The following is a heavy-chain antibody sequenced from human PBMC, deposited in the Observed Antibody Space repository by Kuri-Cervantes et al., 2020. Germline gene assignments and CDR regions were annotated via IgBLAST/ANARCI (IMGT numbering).Heavy chain of an antibody. Sequence: GESLKISCAASGFTFSDYYMSWIRQAPGKGLEWVSYISSSGSTIYYADSVKGRFTISRDNAKNSLYLQMNSLRAEDTAVYYCAKLTRFAEEPFDYWGQGTLVTVSS. CDR2: ISSSGSTI. CDR3: AKLTRFAEEPFDY. V-gene: IGHV3-11*04. D-gene: IGHD4-23*01. J-gene: IGHJ4*02. CDR1: GFTFSDYY.